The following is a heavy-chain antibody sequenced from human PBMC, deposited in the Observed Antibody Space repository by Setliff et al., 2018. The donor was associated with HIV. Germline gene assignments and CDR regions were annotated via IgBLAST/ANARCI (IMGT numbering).Heavy chain of an antibody. CDR3: TCSSGWDYFDY. J-gene: IGHJ4*02. CDR2: IRSKAYGGTT. Sequence: GESLKISCEASGFTFSTYSMNWVRQAPGKGLEWVGFIRSKAYGGTTEYAASVKGRFTISRDDSKSIAYLQMNSLKTEDTAVYYCTCSSGWDYFDYWGQGTLVTVSS. V-gene: IGHV3-49*04. CDR1: GFTFSTYS. D-gene: IGHD6-19*01.